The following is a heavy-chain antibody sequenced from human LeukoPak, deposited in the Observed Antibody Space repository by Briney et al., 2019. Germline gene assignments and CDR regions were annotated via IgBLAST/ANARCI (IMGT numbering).Heavy chain of an antibody. CDR1: GFTFSDYY. CDR2: ISNSGSST. V-gene: IGHV3-11*05. J-gene: IGHJ3*02. D-gene: IGHD5-24*01. Sequence: GGSLRLSCAASGFTFSDYYMSWIRQAPGKGLEWVSYISNSGSSTNYADSVKGRFTISRDNAKNSLYLEMYSLRAEDTALYYCARDLLGFMATSDAFDIWGQGTMVTVSS. CDR3: ARDLLGFMATSDAFDI.